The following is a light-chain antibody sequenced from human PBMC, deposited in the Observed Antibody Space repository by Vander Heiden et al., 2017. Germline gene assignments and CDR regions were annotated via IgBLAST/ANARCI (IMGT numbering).Light chain of an antibody. Sequence: SYELTQPLSASVALGQAARITCEGNNIGSKNVHWYQQRPGQAPVVVMYRSTNRPSGIPERFSGSNWGNTATLTISRAQVGDEADYYCQVWDSSTGVFGTGTKVSVL. CDR3: QVWDSSTGV. CDR2: RST. V-gene: IGLV3-9*01. J-gene: IGLJ1*01. CDR1: NIGSKN.